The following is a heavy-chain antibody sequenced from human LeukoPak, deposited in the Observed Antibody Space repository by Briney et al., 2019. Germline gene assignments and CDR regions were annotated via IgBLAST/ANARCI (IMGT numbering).Heavy chain of an antibody. J-gene: IGHJ4*02. CDR3: ARLMDTTMALDY. CDR2: INPSGGST. D-gene: IGHD5-18*01. V-gene: IGHV1-46*01. CDR1: GYTFTNYY. Sequence: ASVKASCKASGYTFTNYYMHWVRQAPGQGLEWLGIINPSGGSTVYARRFKGRVSMTWDTSTSTVYMELSSLTSEDTAVYYCARLMDTTMALDYWGQGTLVTVSS.